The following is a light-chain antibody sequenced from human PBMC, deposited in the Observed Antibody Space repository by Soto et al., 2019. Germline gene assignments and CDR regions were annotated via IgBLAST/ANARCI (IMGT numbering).Light chain of an antibody. CDR2: EVS. Sequence: LTQPASVSGSPGQSITISCTGTSSDVGGYNYVSWYQQHPGKAPKLMIYEVSNRPSGGSNRFSGSKPGNTAYLTISGLQDEDEADYYCSSYTSSSTFYVFGTGTKVTGL. CDR3: SSYTSSSTFYV. CDR1: SSDVGGYNY. J-gene: IGLJ1*01. V-gene: IGLV2-14*01.